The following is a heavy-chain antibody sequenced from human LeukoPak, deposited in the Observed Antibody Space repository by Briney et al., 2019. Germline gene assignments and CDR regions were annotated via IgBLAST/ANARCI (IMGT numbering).Heavy chain of an antibody. CDR3: VRDRRYSYGPDSYGMDV. CDR1: GFTFSSYG. V-gene: IGHV3-30*03. CDR2: ISYDGSNK. D-gene: IGHD5-18*01. J-gene: IGHJ6*02. Sequence: PGGSLRLSCAASGFTFSSYGMHWVRQAPGKGLEWVAVISYDGSNKYYADSVKGRFTISRDNSKNTLYLQMNSLRAEDTAVYYCVRDRRYSYGPDSYGMDVWGQGTTVTVSS.